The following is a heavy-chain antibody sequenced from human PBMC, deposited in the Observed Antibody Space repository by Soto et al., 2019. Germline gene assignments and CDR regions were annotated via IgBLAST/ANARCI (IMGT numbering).Heavy chain of an antibody. J-gene: IGHJ6*02. V-gene: IGHV3-30*04. CDR2: ICDARSNK. Sequence: GGSLRLSSAASGFTFSSYAMHWVRQAPGVGLEWVPVICDARSNKYYADSVKGRFTISRDNYKNTLYLQMNSLRAEDTAVYYCARDQGPAITYYDFWSGSTPVSTYYYYGMDAWGQGTTGTVSS. CDR1: GFTFSSYA. CDR3: ARDQGPAITYYDFWSGSTPVSTYYYYGMDA. D-gene: IGHD3-3*01.